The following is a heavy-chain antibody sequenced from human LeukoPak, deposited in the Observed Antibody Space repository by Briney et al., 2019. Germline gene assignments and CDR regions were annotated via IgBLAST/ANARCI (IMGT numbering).Heavy chain of an antibody. D-gene: IGHD3-3*01. CDR3: ARDLRIWSGATYYFDY. J-gene: IGHJ4*02. CDR1: GGSISSGDYY. Sequence: PSQTLSLTCTVSGGSISSGDYYWSWIRQPPGKGLEWIGYIYYSGSTYYNPSLKSRVTISVDTSKNQFSLKLSSVTAADTAVYYCARDLRIWSGATYYFDYWGQGTLVTVSS. CDR2: IYYSGST. V-gene: IGHV4-30-4*01.